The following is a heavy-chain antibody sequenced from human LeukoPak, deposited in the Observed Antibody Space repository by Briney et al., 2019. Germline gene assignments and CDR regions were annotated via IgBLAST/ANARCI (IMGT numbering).Heavy chain of an antibody. CDR3: ARVDSGHDYGPS. D-gene: IGHD5-12*01. J-gene: IGHJ3*01. CDR2: INPNSGGT. V-gene: IGHV1-2*06. Sequence: SXXVSCKASGYIFTCYYLHWVRQAPGQGLEWMGRINPNSGGTDYAQKFQGRVTMTRDTSISTAYLELSRLISDDTAVYYCARVDSGHDYGPSWGQGTMVTVSS. CDR1: GYIFTCYY.